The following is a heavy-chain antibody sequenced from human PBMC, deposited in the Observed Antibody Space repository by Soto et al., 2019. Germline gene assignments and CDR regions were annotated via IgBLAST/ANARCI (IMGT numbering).Heavy chain of an antibody. CDR3: ARDHSGSYNLRWLDY. CDR2: ISSSSSYI. CDR1: GFTFSSYS. V-gene: IGHV3-21*01. D-gene: IGHD1-26*01. J-gene: IGHJ4*02. Sequence: GGSLRLSCAASGFTFSSYSMNWVRQAPGKGLEWVSSISSSSSYIYYADSVKGRFTISRDNAKNSLYLQMNSLRAEDTAVYYCARDHSGSYNLRWLDYWGQGTLVTVSS.